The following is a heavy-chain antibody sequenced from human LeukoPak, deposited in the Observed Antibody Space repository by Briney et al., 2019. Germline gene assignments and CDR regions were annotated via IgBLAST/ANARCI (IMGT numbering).Heavy chain of an antibody. CDR3: ARDRYGDEDAEYFQH. J-gene: IGHJ1*01. CDR1: GFTFDDYG. CDR2: INWNGGST. V-gene: IGHV3-20*04. D-gene: IGHD4-17*01. Sequence: GGSLRLSCAASGFTFDDYGMSWVRQAPGKGLEWVSGINWNGGSTGYADSVKGRFTISRDNAKNSLYLQMNSLRAEDTAVYYCARDRYGDEDAEYFQHWGQGTLVTVSS.